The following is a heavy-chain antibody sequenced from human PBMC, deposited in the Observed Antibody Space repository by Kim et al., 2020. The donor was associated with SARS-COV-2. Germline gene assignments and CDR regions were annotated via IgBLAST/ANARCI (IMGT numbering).Heavy chain of an antibody. J-gene: IGHJ4*02. D-gene: IGHD3-22*01. V-gene: IGHV5-51*01. Sequence: YRPSFQGQVTISVDKSIATAYLQWSSLKASDAAIYYCARTDGSGLTVHIDSWGQGTLVTVSS. CDR3: ARTDGSGLTVHIDS.